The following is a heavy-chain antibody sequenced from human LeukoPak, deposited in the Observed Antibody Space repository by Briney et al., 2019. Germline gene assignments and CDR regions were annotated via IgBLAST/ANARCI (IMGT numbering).Heavy chain of an antibody. Sequence: PGGSLRLSCVVFEFNFGNYWMSWVRQTPGKGLEWVANIKQDGSDRYYVDSVKGRFIISRDNAKNSLYLQMNSLRDEDTAVYYCARDSAAHGGYWGQGTPVIVSS. V-gene: IGHV3-7*01. J-gene: IGHJ4*02. D-gene: IGHD6-25*01. CDR1: EFNFGNYW. CDR3: ARDSAAHGGY. CDR2: IKQDGSDR.